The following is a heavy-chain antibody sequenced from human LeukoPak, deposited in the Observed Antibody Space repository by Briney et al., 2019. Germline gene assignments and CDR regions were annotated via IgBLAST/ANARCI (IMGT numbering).Heavy chain of an antibody. CDR1: GFTFSNYN. Sequence: PGGSLRLSCAASGFTFSNYNMNWVRQAPGKGLEWLVNIEESGNGKYYVDSVKGRFTISRDNAKNSLYLQMNSLRAEDTAVYYCARDMRDGYKNWGQGTLVTVSS. D-gene: IGHD5-24*01. CDR2: IEESGNGK. V-gene: IGHV3-7*01. J-gene: IGHJ4*02. CDR3: ARDMRDGYKN.